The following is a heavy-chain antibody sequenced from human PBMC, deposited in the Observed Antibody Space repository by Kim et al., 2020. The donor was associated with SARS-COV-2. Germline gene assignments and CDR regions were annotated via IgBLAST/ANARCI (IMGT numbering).Heavy chain of an antibody. V-gene: IGHV4-4*07. Sequence: SETLSLTCTVSGGSISSYYWSWIRQPAGKGLEWIGRIYTSGSTNYNPSLKSRVTMSVDTSKNQFSLKLSSVTAADTAVYYCARGSDYWYYDSSGKEGQYYYFDYWGQGTLVTVSS. CDR3: ARGSDYWYYDSSGKEGQYYYFDY. CDR1: GGSISSYY. J-gene: IGHJ4*02. CDR2: IYTSGST. D-gene: IGHD3-22*01.